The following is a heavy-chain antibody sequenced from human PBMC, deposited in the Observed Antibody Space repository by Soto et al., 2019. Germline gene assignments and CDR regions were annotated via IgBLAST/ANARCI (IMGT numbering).Heavy chain of an antibody. Sequence: EASVKVSCQASGYTFTSYYIHWVRQAPGQGLEWMGIINPRGGITTYAQKFQGRLTMTGDTSTSTVYMELSSLTSEDTAMYHCASSPAYGSSWYGIPPDLSHGMDVWGQGTTVTVSS. CDR1: GYTFTSYY. CDR2: INPRGGIT. D-gene: IGHD6-13*01. CDR3: ASSPAYGSSWYGIPPDLSHGMDV. J-gene: IGHJ6*02. V-gene: IGHV1-46*01.